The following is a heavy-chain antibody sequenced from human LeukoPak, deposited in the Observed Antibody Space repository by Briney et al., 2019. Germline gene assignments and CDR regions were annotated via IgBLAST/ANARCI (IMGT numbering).Heavy chain of an antibody. D-gene: IGHD3-10*01. CDR2: IYSGGST. CDR3: TGFGELNWFDP. J-gene: IGHJ5*02. V-gene: IGHV3-66*01. Sequence: GGSLRLSCAASGFTFNEYWMSWVRQAPGKGLEWVSVIYSGGSTYYADSVKGRFTISRDNSKNTLYLQMNSLRAEDTAVYYCTGFGELNWFDPWGQGTLVTVSS. CDR1: GFTFNEYW.